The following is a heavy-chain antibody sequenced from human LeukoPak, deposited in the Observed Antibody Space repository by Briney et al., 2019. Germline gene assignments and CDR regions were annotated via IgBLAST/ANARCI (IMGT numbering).Heavy chain of an antibody. CDR1: GGTFSSYA. V-gene: IGHV1-69*13. CDR3: ARGGSYYYGSGSPNRYYYGMDV. D-gene: IGHD3-10*01. CDR2: IIPIFGTA. J-gene: IGHJ6*04. Sequence: GASVKVSCKASGGTFSSYAISWVRQAPGQGLEWMGGIIPIFGTANYAQKFQGRVTITADESTSTAYMELSSLRSEDTAVHYCARGGSYYYGSGSPNRYYYGMDVWGKGTTVTVSS.